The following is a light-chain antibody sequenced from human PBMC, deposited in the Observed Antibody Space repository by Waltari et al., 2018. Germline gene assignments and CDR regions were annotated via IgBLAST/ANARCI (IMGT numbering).Light chain of an antibody. CDR2: GAS. J-gene: IGKJ2*01. CDR3: QQYNTWYT. V-gene: IGKV3-15*01. CDR1: QSVYSN. Sequence: EIVMTQSPATLSVSPGERATLSCRASQSVYSNLAWYQQKPGQTPRLLIYGASTRATGGPARFSGSGSGTEFTLTITSLQSEDCAIYYCQQYNTWYTFGPGTKLEIK.